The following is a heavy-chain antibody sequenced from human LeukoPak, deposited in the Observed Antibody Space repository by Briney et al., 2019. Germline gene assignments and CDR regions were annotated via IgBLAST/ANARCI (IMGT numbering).Heavy chain of an antibody. CDR3: AKVPNYGDYGTWDS. Sequence: GGSLRLSCVDSGFTFTNAWMSWVRQAPGKGLEWVSSISGSGGSTYYADSVKGRFTISRDNSKNTLYLQMSSLRVDDTAVYYCAKVPNYGDYGTWDSWGQGALVTVSS. J-gene: IGHJ4*02. D-gene: IGHD4-17*01. CDR1: GFTFTNAW. CDR2: ISGSGGST. V-gene: IGHV3-23*01.